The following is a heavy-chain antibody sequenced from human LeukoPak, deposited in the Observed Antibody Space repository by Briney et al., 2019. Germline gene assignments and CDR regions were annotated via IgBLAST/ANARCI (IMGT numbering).Heavy chain of an antibody. CDR2: INHSGST. D-gene: IGHD6-19*01. CDR1: GGSISSDGYY. CDR3: ARVRAAVAHHYYYYYGMDV. V-gene: IGHV4-34*01. J-gene: IGHJ6*02. Sequence: SETLSLTCTVSGGSISSDGYYWSWIRRPPGKGLEWIGEINHSGSTNYNPSLKSRVTISVDTSKNQFSLKLSSVTAADTAVYYCARVRAAVAHHYYYYYGMDVWGQGTTVTVSS.